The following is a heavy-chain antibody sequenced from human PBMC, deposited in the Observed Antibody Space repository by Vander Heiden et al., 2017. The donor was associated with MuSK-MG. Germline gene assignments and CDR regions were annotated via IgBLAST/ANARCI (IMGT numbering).Heavy chain of an antibody. CDR1: GGSISSYY. D-gene: IGHD1-1*01. V-gene: IGHV4-59*08. Sequence: QVQLQESGPGLAKPSETLSLTCTVSGGSISSYYWSWIRQPPGKGLEWIGYIDYSGSTNDNPSLKSRVTISVDTSKSQCSMKMSSVTAADAAVYYDARGSTSLDFDYWGQGTLVTVYS. J-gene: IGHJ4*02. CDR2: IDYSGST. CDR3: ARGSTSLDFDY.